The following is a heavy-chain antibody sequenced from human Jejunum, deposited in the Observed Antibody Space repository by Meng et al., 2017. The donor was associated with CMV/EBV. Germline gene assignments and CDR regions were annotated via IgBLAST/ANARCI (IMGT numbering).Heavy chain of an antibody. V-gene: IGHV4-39*07. CDR1: VDSSSNSRHF. D-gene: IGHD6-19*01. CDR2: IDYTGTT. CDR3: ARVPPSGNYRFDY. Sequence: QRHPREADPALLSPSDTPLLTSTVSVDSSSNSRHFWGCIRQPPGKGLEWIANIDYTGTTYYNPSLKSRVTISRDTSKNQFSLKLNSVTAADTAVYYCARVPPSGNYRFDYWGQGTLVTVSS. J-gene: IGHJ4*02.